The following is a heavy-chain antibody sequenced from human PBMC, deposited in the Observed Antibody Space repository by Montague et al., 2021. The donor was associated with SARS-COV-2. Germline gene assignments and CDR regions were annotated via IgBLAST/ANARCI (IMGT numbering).Heavy chain of an antibody. J-gene: IGHJ6*02. Sequence: SETLSLTCTVSGGSISSSSYYWGWIRQPPGKGLEWIGSIYYSGSTYYXXXLKRRVTISVDTSKNQFPLKLSSVTAADTAVYYCARVGRQQLVRLSGMDVWGQGTTVTVSS. CDR3: ARVGRQQLVRLSGMDV. D-gene: IGHD6-13*01. CDR2: IYYSGST. V-gene: IGHV4-39*06. CDR1: GGSISSSSYY.